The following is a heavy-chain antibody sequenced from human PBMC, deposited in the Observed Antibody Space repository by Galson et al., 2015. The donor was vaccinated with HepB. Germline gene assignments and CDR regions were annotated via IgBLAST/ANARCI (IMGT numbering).Heavy chain of an antibody. CDR3: ARAQGEDTVVLPGHFYYYYAMDV. CDR2: ISSSSRYI. V-gene: IGHV3-21*01. CDR1: GFSLTSFT. J-gene: IGHJ6*02. Sequence: SLRLSCAASGFSLTSFTINWVRQAPGKGLEWVSSISSSSRYIYYADSVKGRFTVSRDNAKNSLSLQLNSLRVEDTAVYYCARAQGEDTVVLPGHFYYYYAMDVWGRGTTVTVSS. D-gene: IGHD2-15*01.